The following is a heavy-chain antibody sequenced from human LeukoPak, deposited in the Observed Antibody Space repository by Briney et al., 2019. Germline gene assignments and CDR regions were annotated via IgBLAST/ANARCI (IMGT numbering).Heavy chain of an antibody. CDR1: GGSISTNY. CDR2: IFYSGRN. J-gene: IGHJ4*02. CDR3: ARSARTFDY. Sequence: NASETLSLTCTVSGGSISTNYWSWIRQPPGKGLEWIGNIFYSGRNNYNPSLRSRVTISVDTSKNQFSLKLSPVTAADTAVYYCARSARTFDYWGQGTLVTVSS. V-gene: IGHV4-59*01.